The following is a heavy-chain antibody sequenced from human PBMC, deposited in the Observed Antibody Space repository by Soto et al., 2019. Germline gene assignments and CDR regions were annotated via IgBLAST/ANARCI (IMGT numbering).Heavy chain of an antibody. V-gene: IGHV3-23*01. CDR1: GFTFSSYA. J-gene: IGHJ6*02. D-gene: IGHD1-1*01. CDR3: ANPNWNYYCYGMDV. CDR2: ISGSGGST. Sequence: GGSLRLSCAASGFTFSSYAMSWVRQAPGKGLEWVSAISGSGGSTYYADSVKGRFTISRDNSKNPLYLQMNSLRAEDTAVYYCANPNWNYYCYGMDVWGQGTTVTVSS.